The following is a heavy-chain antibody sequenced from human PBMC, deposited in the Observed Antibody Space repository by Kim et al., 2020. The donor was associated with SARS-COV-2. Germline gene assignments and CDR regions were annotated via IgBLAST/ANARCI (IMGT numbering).Heavy chain of an antibody. D-gene: IGHD3-10*01. Sequence: ASVKVSCKTSGYTFTDYYIHWVRQAPGQGLEWMGWINPKSGGTNYAQKFEGRVTMTRDTSIRTVYMELTSLRSDDTAAYYCATSRKYYHWGQGTMVTVSP. CDR3: ATSRKYYH. CDR1: GYTFTDYY. J-gene: IGHJ4*02. CDR2: INPKSGGT. V-gene: IGHV1-2*02.